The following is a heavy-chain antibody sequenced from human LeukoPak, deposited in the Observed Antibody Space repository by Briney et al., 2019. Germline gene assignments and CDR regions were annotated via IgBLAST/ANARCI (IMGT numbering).Heavy chain of an antibody. D-gene: IGHD2-15*01. CDR1: EFTFRSYE. CDR3: ARGRYCSGHNCYFDY. CDR2: ISSTGNTI. J-gene: IGHJ4*02. Sequence: PGGSLRLSCAASEFTFRSYEMNWVRQAPGKGLEWISYISSTGNTIYYVDSVQGRFTIPRDNAKNSLYLQMNSLRAEDTAVYYCARGRYCSGHNCYFDYWGQGTLVTVSS. V-gene: IGHV3-48*03.